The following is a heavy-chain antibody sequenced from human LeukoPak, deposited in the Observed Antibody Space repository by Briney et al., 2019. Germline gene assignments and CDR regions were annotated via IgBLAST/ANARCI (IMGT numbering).Heavy chain of an antibody. CDR2: ISYDGSNK. CDR1: GFTFSSYA. D-gene: IGHD1-26*01. V-gene: IGHV3-30-3*01. J-gene: IGHJ3*02. Sequence: GGSLRLSCAASGFTFSSYAMHWVRQAPGKGLEWVAVISYDGSNKYYADTVKGRFTISRDNSKNTLYLQMNSLRAEDTAVYYCARDPLGVGAKSPAFDIWGQGTMVTVSS. CDR3: ARDPLGVGAKSPAFDI.